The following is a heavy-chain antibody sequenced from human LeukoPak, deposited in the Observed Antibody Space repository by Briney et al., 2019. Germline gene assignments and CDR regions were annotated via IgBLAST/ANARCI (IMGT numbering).Heavy chain of an antibody. D-gene: IGHD4-17*01. V-gene: IGHV3-23*01. Sequence: GGSLRLSCAASGFRFNTFWMSWVRQAPGKGLKWVSGFRGSGVATFYADSVKGRFTISRDNSKNTLYLQMNSLRAEDTAVYYCAKGQRFYGEYYFDYWGQGTLVTVSS. CDR2: FRGSGVAT. CDR3: AKGQRFYGEYYFDY. CDR1: GFRFNTFW. J-gene: IGHJ4*02.